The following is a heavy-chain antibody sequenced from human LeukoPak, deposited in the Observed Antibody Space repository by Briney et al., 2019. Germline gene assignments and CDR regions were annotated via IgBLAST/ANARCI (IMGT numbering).Heavy chain of an antibody. CDR1: GGSISSSNW. Sequence: SGTLSLTCAVSGGSISSSNWWSWVRQPPGKGLEWIGYIYYSGSTNYNPSLKSRVTISVDTSKNQFSLKLSSVTAADTAVYYCAKGGHSSGWYHDYWGQGTLVTVSS. CDR3: AKGGHSSGWYHDY. J-gene: IGHJ4*02. V-gene: IGHV4-4*02. D-gene: IGHD6-19*01. CDR2: IYYSGST.